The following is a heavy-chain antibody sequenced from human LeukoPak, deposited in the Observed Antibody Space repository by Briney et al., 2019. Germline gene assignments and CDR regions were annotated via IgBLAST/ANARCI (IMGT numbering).Heavy chain of an antibody. V-gene: IGHV4-59*01. Sequence: SETLSLTCTVSGGSISSYYWSWIRQPPGKGLEWIGYIYYSGSTNYNPSLKSRVTISVDTSKDQFSLKLSSVTAADTAVYYCAREKAGTGGGYFDYWGQGTLVTVSS. D-gene: IGHD6-19*01. J-gene: IGHJ4*02. CDR2: IYYSGST. CDR1: GGSISSYY. CDR3: AREKAGTGGGYFDY.